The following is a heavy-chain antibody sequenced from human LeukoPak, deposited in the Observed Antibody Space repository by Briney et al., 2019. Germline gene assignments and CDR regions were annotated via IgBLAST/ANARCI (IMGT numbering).Heavy chain of an antibody. D-gene: IGHD3-9*01. CDR1: GFTFGDYA. Sequence: GGSLRLYCTASGFTFGDYAMSWFRQAPGKGLEWVGFIRSKAYGGTTEYAASVKGRFTISRDDSKSIAYLQMNSLKTEDTAVYYCTRDRGLRYFDWLLFDYWGQGTLVTVSS. J-gene: IGHJ4*02. CDR2: IRSKAYGGTT. CDR3: TRDRGLRYFDWLLFDY. V-gene: IGHV3-49*03.